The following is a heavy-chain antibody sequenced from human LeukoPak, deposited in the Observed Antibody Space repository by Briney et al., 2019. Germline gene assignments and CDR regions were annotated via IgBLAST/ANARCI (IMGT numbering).Heavy chain of an antibody. CDR3: ARTPGDYDNYFDY. D-gene: IGHD3-9*01. Sequence: ASETLSLTCTVSGGSISSYDWSWIRQPPGKGLEWFGYIYYSGSTNYNPSLKSRVTISVDTSKNQFSLKLSSVTAADTAVYYCARTPGDYDNYFDYWGQGTLVTVSS. CDR1: GGSISSYD. V-gene: IGHV4-59*01. J-gene: IGHJ4*02. CDR2: IYYSGST.